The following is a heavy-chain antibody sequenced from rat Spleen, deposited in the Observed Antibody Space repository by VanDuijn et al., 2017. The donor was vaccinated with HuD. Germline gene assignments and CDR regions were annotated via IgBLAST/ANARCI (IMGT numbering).Heavy chain of an antibody. D-gene: IGHD1-12*01. V-gene: IGHV2-43*01. CDR1: GFSLTSFH. J-gene: IGHJ2*01. CDR3: VRANRESYAHFDY. Sequence: QVQLKESGPGLVQPSQTLSLTCNVSGFSLTSFHVSWVRQPPGKGLEWMGVVWPGGNTAYNSLLKSRLSISRDTSKRQVFLKMNSLQTEDTATYYCVRANRESYAHFDYWGQGVMVTVSS. CDR2: VWPGGNT.